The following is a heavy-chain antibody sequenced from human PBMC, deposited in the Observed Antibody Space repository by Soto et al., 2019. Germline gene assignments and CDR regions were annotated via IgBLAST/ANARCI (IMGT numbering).Heavy chain of an antibody. D-gene: IGHD3-22*01. CDR3: TTDPVTMIVVVPSSG. V-gene: IGHV1-69*04. CDR2: IIPILGIA. Sequence: SVKVSCKASGGTFSSYTSSWVRQAPEQGLEWMARIIPILGIANYAQKFQGRVTITADKSTSTAYMELSSLKTEDTAVYYCTTDPVTMIVVVPSSGWGQGTLVTVSS. J-gene: IGHJ4*02. CDR1: GGTFSSYT.